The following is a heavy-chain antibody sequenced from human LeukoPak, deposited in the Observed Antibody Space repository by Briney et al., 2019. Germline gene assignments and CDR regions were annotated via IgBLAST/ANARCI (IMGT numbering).Heavy chain of an antibody. CDR3: TTLTYYGFWSGYPDY. D-gene: IGHD3-3*01. J-gene: IGHJ4*02. Sequence: GGSLRLSCAASGFTFSNAWMSWVRQAPGKGLEWVGRIKSKTDGGTTDYAAPVKGRFTISRDDSKNTLYLQMNSLKTEDTAVYYCTTLTYYGFWSGYPDYWGQGTLVTVSS. CDR1: GFTFSNAW. CDR2: IKSKTDGGTT. V-gene: IGHV3-15*01.